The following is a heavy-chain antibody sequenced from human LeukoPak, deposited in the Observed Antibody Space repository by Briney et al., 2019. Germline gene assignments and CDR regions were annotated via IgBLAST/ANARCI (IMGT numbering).Heavy chain of an antibody. D-gene: IGHD3-9*01. CDR3: ARGYYDILTGYSRTWSDP. J-gene: IGHJ5*02. V-gene: IGHV1-3*01. CDR1: GYTFTRYA. CDR2: INGGNGNT. Sequence: ASVKVSCKASGYTFTRYALHWVRQAPGQRLECMGWINGGNGNTKYSQKFQGRVTITRDTSASTAYMELSSLRSEDTAVYYCARGYYDILTGYSRTWSDPWGQETLVTVSS.